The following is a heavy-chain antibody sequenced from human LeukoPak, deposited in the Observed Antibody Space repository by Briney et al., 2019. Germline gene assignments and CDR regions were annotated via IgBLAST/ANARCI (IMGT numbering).Heavy chain of an antibody. V-gene: IGHV1-46*01. CDR1: GYTFTSYY. J-gene: IGHJ4*02. Sequence: ASVKVSCKASGYTFTSYYMHWVRQAPGQGLEWMGIINPSGGSTSYAQKFQGRVTMTRDMSTSTVNMELSSLRSEDTAVYYCASSWYSRGNFGYYFDYWGQGTLVTVSS. CDR2: INPSGGST. D-gene: IGHD6-13*01. CDR3: ASSWYSRGNFGYYFDY.